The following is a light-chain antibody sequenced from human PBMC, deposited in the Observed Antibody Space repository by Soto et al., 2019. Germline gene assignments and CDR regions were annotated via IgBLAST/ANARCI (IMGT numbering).Light chain of an antibody. CDR3: QHYTNTNNPWM. J-gene: IGKJ1*01. V-gene: IGKV1-5*03. Sequence: DIQMTQSPSTLSGSVGDRVTMTCRASQTISSWLAWYQQKPVKAPKLLIYKASTLKSGVPSRFSGSGSGTEFTLTISSLQPDDFATYYCQHYTNTNNPWMFGQGTKVDI. CDR2: KAS. CDR1: QTISSW.